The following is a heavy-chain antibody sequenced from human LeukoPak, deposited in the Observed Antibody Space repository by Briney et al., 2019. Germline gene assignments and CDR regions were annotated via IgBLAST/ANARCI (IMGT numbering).Heavy chain of an antibody. V-gene: IGHV3-30-3*01. CDR1: GFTFSSYA. CDR3: ARGPGIVGAQGFDY. D-gene: IGHD1-26*01. Sequence: GGSLRLSCAASGFTFSSYAMHWVRQAPGKGLEWVAVISYDGSNKYYADSVKGRFTISRDNSKNTLYLQMNSLRAEDTAVYYCARGPGIVGAQGFDYWGQGTLVTVSS. CDR2: ISYDGSNK. J-gene: IGHJ4*02.